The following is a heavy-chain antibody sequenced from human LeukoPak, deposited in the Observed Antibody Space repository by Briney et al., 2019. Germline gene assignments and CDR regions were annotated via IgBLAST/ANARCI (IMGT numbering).Heavy chain of an antibody. J-gene: IGHJ4*02. CDR2: IYYSGST. Sequence: PSETLSLTCTVSGGSISSGDYYWSWIRQPPGKGLEWIGYIYYSGSTYYNPSLKSRVTISVDTSKNQFSLKLSSVTAAGTAVYYCASGYYDFWSGYSYYFDYWGQGTLVTVSS. CDR1: GGSISSGDYY. D-gene: IGHD3-3*01. V-gene: IGHV4-30-4*01. CDR3: ASGYYDFWSGYSYYFDY.